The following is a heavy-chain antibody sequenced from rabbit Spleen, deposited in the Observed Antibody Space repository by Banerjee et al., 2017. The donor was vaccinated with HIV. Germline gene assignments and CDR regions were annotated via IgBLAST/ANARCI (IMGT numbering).Heavy chain of an antibody. CDR1: GFDFTNYY. Sequence: QLTETGGGLVQPGGSLTLSCKVSGFDFTNYYISWVRQAPGKGLEWIGIIYPAKGSTDYASWVNGRFTISSDNAQSTVDLKMTSLTAADTATYFCARDLAGVIGWNFGWWGPGTLVTVS. D-gene: IGHD4-1*01. J-gene: IGHJ4*01. CDR3: ARDLAGVIGWNFGW. CDR2: IYPAKGST. V-gene: IGHV1S7*01.